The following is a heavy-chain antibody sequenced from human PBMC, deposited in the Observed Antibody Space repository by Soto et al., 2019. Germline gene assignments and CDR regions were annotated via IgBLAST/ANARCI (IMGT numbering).Heavy chain of an antibody. CDR3: AGRKNWNYRVTLSDAFDI. D-gene: IGHD1-7*01. J-gene: IGHJ3*02. V-gene: IGHV3-23*01. CDR2: ISGSGGST. Sequence: GGSLRLSCAASGFTFSSYAMSWVRQAPGKGLEWVSAISGSGGSTYYADSVKGRFTISRDNSKNTLYLQMNSLRAEDTAVYYCAGRKNWNYRVTLSDAFDIWGQGTMVTVSS. CDR1: GFTFSSYA.